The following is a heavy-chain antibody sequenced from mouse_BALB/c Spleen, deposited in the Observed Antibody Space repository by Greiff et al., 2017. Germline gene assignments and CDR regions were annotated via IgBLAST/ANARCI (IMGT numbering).Heavy chain of an antibody. D-gene: IGHD2-3*01. V-gene: IGHV5-12-1*01. CDR1: GFAFSSYD. Sequence: EVQGVESGGGLVKPGGSLKLSCAASGFAFSSYDMSWVRQTPEKRLEWVAYISSGGGSTYYPDTVKGRFTISRDNAKNILYLQMSSLRSEDTAMYYCARDGYLLWFAYWGQGTLVTVSA. CDR3: ARDGYLLWFAY. J-gene: IGHJ3*01. CDR2: ISSGGGST.